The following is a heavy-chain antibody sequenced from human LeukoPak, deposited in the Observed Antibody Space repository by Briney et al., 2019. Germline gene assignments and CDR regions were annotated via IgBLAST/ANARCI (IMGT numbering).Heavy chain of an antibody. V-gene: IGHV4-59*01. D-gene: IGHD2-15*01. CDR2: IYYSGSI. Sequence: ESSETLSLTCTVSGGSISSYYWSWIRQPPGKGLEWIGYIYYSGSINYNPSLKSRLTISLDTSENQFSLKLTSVPPADTAVYYCARIPGPPNCSSGACYPKFAYMDVWGKGTTVTVSS. CDR1: GGSISSYY. CDR3: ARIPGPPNCSSGACYPKFAYMDV. J-gene: IGHJ6*03.